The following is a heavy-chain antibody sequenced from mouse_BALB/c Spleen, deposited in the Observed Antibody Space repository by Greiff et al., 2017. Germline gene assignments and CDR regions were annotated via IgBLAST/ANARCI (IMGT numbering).Heavy chain of an antibody. J-gene: IGHJ4*01. CDR3: ARDRGNYYAMDY. V-gene: IGHV1S29*02. CDR2: IYPYNGGT. Sequence: EVQLKQSGPELVKPGASVKISCKASGYTFTDYNMHWVKQSHGKSLEWIGYIYPYNGGTGYNQKFKSKATLTVDNSSSTAYMELRSLTSEDSAVYYCARDRGNYYAMDYWGQGTSVTVSS. CDR1: GYTFTDYN. D-gene: IGHD2-1*01.